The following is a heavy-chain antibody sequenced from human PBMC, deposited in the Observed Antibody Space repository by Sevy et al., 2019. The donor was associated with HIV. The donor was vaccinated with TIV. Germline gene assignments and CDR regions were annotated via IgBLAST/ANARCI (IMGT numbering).Heavy chain of an antibody. V-gene: IGHV4-59*08. J-gene: IGHJ3*01. CDR1: GGSINSDH. CDR2: VYYTGGT. CDR3: GRRNYFDF. Sequence: SETLSLTCTVSGGSINSDHWNWIRQPPGKGLEWIGYVYYTGGTNYNPSLKNRVTISVDRTKNQFSLKLTSVTAADTAVYYCGRRNYFDFWGQGTM. D-gene: IGHD3-10*01.